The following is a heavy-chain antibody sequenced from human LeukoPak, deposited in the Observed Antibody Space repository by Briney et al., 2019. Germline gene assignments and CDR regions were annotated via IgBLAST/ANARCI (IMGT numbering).Heavy chain of an antibody. D-gene: IGHD3-16*01. CDR1: EFTFSSYW. Sequence: GGSLRLSCAASEFTFSSYWMSWVRQAPGKGLEWVANIKQDGSEKYYVDSVKGRFTISRDNAKNSLYLQMNSLRAEDTAVYYCARDIRGFWGQGTLVTVSS. J-gene: IGHJ4*02. V-gene: IGHV3-7*01. CDR3: ARDIRGF. CDR2: IKQDGSEK.